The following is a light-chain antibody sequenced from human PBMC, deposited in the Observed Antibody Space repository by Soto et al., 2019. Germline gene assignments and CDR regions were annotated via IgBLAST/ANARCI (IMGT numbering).Light chain of an antibody. CDR2: DVA. Sequence: QSALTQPASVSGSPGQSITISCTGTTFKNVSWYQQYPGKAPKLIIFDVANRPSGVSHRFSGSESAYTASLTISGLRADDEADYYCSSYSISSSTYVFGTGTNLTVL. V-gene: IGLV2-14*03. CDR3: SSYSISSSTYV. J-gene: IGLJ1*01. CDR1: TFKN.